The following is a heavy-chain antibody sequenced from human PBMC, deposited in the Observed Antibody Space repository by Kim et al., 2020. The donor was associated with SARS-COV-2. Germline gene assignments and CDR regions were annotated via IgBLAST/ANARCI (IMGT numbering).Heavy chain of an antibody. CDR3: ARSRYSSSWYGVKYYFDY. D-gene: IGHD6-13*01. Sequence: SETLSLTCAVYGGSFSGYYWSWIRQPPGKGLEWIGEINHSGSTNYNPSLKSRVTISVDTSKNQFSLKLSSVTAADTAVYYCARSRYSSSWYGVKYYFDYWSQGTLVTVSS. CDR1: GGSFSGYY. CDR2: INHSGST. J-gene: IGHJ4*02. V-gene: IGHV4-34*01.